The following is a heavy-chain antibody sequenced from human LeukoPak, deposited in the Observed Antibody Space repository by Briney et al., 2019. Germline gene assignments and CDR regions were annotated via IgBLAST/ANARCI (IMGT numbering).Heavy chain of an antibody. V-gene: IGHV3-74*01. CDR1: GFTFSSYW. J-gene: IGHJ3*02. CDR2: INSDGSST. Sequence: GGSLRLSCAASGFTFSSYWMHWVRQAPGKGLVWVSRINSDGSSTSYADSVKGRFTIYRDNAKNSLYLQMNSLRAEDTAVYYCARDFGFQGFGESYAFDIWGQGTMVTVSS. CDR3: ARDFGFQGFGESYAFDI. D-gene: IGHD3-10*01.